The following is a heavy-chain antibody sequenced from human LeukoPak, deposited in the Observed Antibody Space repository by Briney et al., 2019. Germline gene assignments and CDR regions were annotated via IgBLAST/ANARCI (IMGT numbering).Heavy chain of an antibody. CDR2: ISWNSGSI. CDR1: GFTFDDYA. J-gene: IGHJ4*02. D-gene: IGHD3-9*01. V-gene: IGHV3-9*01. Sequence: PGRSLRLSCAASGFTFDDYAMHWVRQAPGKGLEWVSGISWNSGSIGYADSVKGRFTISRDNAKNSLYLQMNSLRAEDTALYYCAKASKFDSLLIDYWGQGTLVTVSS. CDR3: AKASKFDSLLIDY.